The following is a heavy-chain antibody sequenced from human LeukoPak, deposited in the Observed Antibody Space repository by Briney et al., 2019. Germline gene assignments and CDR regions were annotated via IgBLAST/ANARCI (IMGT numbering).Heavy chain of an antibody. J-gene: IGHJ4*02. CDR2: IYSSGTS. CDR1: GASISSGAFY. Sequence: PSETLSLTCTVSGASISSGAFYWSWIRQHPGKGLEWIGYIYSSGTSYYNPSLKSRVIISLDTSKNQFSLKLTSVTAADTAVYFCARGRTGYFFDDWGQGTLVTVSS. CDR3: ARGRTGYFFDD. V-gene: IGHV4-31*03.